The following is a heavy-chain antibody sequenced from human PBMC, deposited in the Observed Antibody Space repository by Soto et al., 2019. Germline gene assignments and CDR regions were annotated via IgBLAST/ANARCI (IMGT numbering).Heavy chain of an antibody. J-gene: IGHJ4*02. CDR2: ISYDGSNK. CDR1: GFTFSSYG. D-gene: IGHD2-21*02. Sequence: GGSLRLSCAASGFTFSSYGMHWVRQAPGKGLEWVAVISYDGSNKYYADSVKGRFTISRDNSKNTLYLQMNSLRAEDTAVYYCAKDSAYTADTYYFDYWGQGTLVTVSS. V-gene: IGHV3-30*18. CDR3: AKDSAYTADTYYFDY.